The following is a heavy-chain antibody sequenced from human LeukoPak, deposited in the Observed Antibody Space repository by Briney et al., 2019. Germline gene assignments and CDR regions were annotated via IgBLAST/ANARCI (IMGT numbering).Heavy chain of an antibody. CDR2: LNNDGSST. V-gene: IGHV3-74*01. Sequence: GGSLRLSCAASGFTFRNYWMFWVRQAPGKGLVWVSSLNNDGSSTNYADSVKGRFTISRDNAENTLYPQMNSLRADDTAVYYCVRDGSSWSFDYWGQGALVTVSS. D-gene: IGHD6-13*01. CDR3: VRDGSSWSFDY. CDR1: GFTFRNYW. J-gene: IGHJ4*02.